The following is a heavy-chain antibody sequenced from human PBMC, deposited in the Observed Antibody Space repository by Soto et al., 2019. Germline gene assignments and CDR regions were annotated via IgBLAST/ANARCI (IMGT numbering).Heavy chain of an antibody. CDR1: GGSVNSGNYY. D-gene: IGHD1-1*01. CDR2: MSHSGGT. J-gene: IGHJ3*02. CDR3: ARVERGTATTVVDAFDI. V-gene: IGHV4-34*01. Sequence: QVQLQQWGAGLLKPSETRSVTCAVFGGSVNSGNYYWSWIRQPPGKGLEWIGEMSHSGGTHFNPSLKSRVTISVDTSKNQFSLKMSSVTAADTALYYCARVERGTATTVVDAFDIWGPGTMVTVSS.